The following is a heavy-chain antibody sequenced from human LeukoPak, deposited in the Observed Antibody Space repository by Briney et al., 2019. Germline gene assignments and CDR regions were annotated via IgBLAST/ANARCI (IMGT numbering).Heavy chain of an antibody. Sequence: SETLSLTCAVSGGSISSSNSWSWVRQPPGKGLEWIGEINHSGSTNYHPSLKGRVTMSVDKSKNQFSLKLTSVTAADTAVYYCARVRIRILDYWGQGALVTVSS. J-gene: IGHJ4*02. V-gene: IGHV4-4*02. CDR3: ARVRIRILDY. CDR2: INHSGST. D-gene: IGHD1-26*01. CDR1: GGSISSSNS.